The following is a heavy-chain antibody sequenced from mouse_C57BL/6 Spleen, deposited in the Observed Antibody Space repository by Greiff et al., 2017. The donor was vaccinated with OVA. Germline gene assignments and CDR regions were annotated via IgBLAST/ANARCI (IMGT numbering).Heavy chain of an antibody. D-gene: IGHD1-1*01. V-gene: IGHV3-6*01. J-gene: IGHJ4*01. Sequence: VQLQQSGPGLVKPSQSLSLTCSVTGYSITSGYYWNWIRQFPGNKLEWMGYISYDGSNNYNPYLKNRISITRDTSKNQFFLKLNSVTTEDTATYYCARERYYGSSYAMDYWGQGTSVTVSS. CDR2: ISYDGSN. CDR3: ARERYYGSSYAMDY. CDR1: GYSITSGYY.